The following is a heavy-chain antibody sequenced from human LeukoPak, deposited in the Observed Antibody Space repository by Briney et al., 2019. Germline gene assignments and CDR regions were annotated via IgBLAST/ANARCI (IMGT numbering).Heavy chain of an antibody. J-gene: IGHJ4*02. Sequence: GGSLRLSCAASGFTFSNYAMHWVRQAPGKGLEWVAVISYDGSNKYYADSVKGRFTICRDNSKNTLYLQMNSLRAEDTAVYYCARDSYGFDYWGQGTLVTVSS. V-gene: IGHV3-30*04. CDR2: ISYDGSNK. CDR3: ARDSYGFDY. CDR1: GFTFSNYA. D-gene: IGHD4-17*01.